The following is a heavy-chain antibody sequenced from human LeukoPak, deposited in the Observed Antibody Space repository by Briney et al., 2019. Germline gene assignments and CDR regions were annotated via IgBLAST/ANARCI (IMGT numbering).Heavy chain of an antibody. CDR2: INIDGSGT. D-gene: IGHD7-27*01. J-gene: IGHJ4*02. V-gene: IGHV3-74*01. Sequence: SGGSLRLSCAASGFTFSRYWMHWVRQAPGKGLVWVSRINIDGSGTTYADSVKGRFTISRDNAKNTLYLQMNSLRVEDTAVYYCARDEPGEGIDHWGQGTLVTVSS. CDR3: ARDEPGEGIDH. CDR1: GFTFSRYW.